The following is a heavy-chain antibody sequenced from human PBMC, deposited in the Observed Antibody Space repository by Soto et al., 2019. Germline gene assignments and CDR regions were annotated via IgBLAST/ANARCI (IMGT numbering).Heavy chain of an antibody. CDR1: GFTFSNYA. CDR3: AKVLLYSSGWYRFVFDY. D-gene: IGHD6-19*01. CDR2: ISGSGGDI. V-gene: IGHV3-23*01. Sequence: EVQLLESGGGLVQPGGSLRLSCAASGFTFSNYAMGWVRQAPGKGLEWVSTISGSGGDIYYADSVKGRFTISRYNSKNPVHLQMTSLRAEDTAVYQCAKVLLYSSGWYRFVFDYWGQGTLVTGSS. J-gene: IGHJ4*02.